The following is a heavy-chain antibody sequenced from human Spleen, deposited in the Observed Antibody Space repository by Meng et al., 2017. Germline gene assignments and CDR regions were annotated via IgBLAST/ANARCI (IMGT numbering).Heavy chain of an antibody. CDR3: ARVFSPYYDCWSGYYSDY. CDR2: ISAYNGNT. CDR1: GYTFNNYG. Sequence: ASVKVSCKASGYTFNNYGISWVRQAPGQGLEWMGWISAYNGNTNYAQNLQGRVTMTTDTSTSTAYMELRSLRSDDTAVYYCARVFSPYYDCWSGYYSDYWGQGTLVTVSS. D-gene: IGHD3-3*01. V-gene: IGHV1-18*01. J-gene: IGHJ4*02.